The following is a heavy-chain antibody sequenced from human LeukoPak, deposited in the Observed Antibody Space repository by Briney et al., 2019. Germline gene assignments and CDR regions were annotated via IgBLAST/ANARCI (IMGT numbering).Heavy chain of an antibody. CDR2: IKQDGSEK. Sequence: GGSLRLSCAASGFTFSSYWMSWVRQAPGKGLEWVANIKQDGSEKYYADSVKGRFTISRDNSKNTLYLQMNSLRAEDTAVYYCAKAGEIAADGGGRNPYYYYYMDVWGKGTTVTVSS. J-gene: IGHJ6*03. D-gene: IGHD6-13*01. V-gene: IGHV3-7*01. CDR1: GFTFSSYW. CDR3: AKAGEIAADGGGRNPYYYYYMDV.